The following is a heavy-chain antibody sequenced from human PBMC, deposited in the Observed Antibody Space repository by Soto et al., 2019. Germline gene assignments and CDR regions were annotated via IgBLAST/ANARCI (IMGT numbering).Heavy chain of an antibody. Sequence: GGSLRLSCAASGFTFSDYAMHWVRQAPGKGLEWVAVVSHDGRNTYYADSVKGRFTISRDSSKNTVSLEMTSLRAEDTAVYYCAKGGRQWLVTSDFNYWGQGALVTVS. D-gene: IGHD6-19*01. CDR1: GFTFSDYA. CDR2: VSHDGRNT. V-gene: IGHV3-30*18. J-gene: IGHJ4*02. CDR3: AKGGRQWLVTSDFNY.